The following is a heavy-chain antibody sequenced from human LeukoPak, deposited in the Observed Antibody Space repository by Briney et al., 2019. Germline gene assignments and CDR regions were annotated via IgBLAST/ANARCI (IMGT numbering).Heavy chain of an antibody. CDR1: GFTFSSYA. J-gene: IGHJ6*02. Sequence: GGSLRLSCAASGFTFSSYAMSWVRQAPGKGLGWVPAISGSGGSTYYADSVKGRFTISRDNSKNTLYLQMSSLRAEDTAVYYCAAPGAWSGYNYYYYYGMDVWGQGTTVTVSS. V-gene: IGHV3-23*01. D-gene: IGHD3-3*01. CDR2: ISGSGGST. CDR3: AAPGAWSGYNYYYYYGMDV.